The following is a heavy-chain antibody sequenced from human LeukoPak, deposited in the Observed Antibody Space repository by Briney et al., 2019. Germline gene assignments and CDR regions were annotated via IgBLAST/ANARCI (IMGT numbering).Heavy chain of an antibody. CDR2: ISYSGGT. Sequence: PSETLSLTCTVSGDSISNYYWSWIRQPPGKGLEWIGYISYSGGTNYSPSLKSRVTISVDTSKNQFSLKLTSVTAADTAVYYCARNVRFFDSWGQGTRVTVSS. CDR3: ARNVRFFDS. J-gene: IGHJ4*02. V-gene: IGHV4-59*01. D-gene: IGHD1-1*01. CDR1: GDSISNYY.